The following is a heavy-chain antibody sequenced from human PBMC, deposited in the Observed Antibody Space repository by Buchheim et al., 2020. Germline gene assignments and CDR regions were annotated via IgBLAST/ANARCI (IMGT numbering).Heavy chain of an antibody. V-gene: IGHV3-49*04. CDR3: TRGPYCSSTSCYRGGAAYYYYGMDV. D-gene: IGHD2-2*02. CDR2: IRSKAYGGTT. CDR1: GFTFGDYA. Sequence: EVQLVESGGGLVQPGRSLRLSCTASGFTFGDYAMSWVRQAPGKGLEWVGFIRSKAYGGTTEYAASVKGRFTISRDDSKSIAYLQMNSLKTEDTAVYYCTRGPYCSSTSCYRGGAAYYYYGMDVWGQGTT. J-gene: IGHJ6*02.